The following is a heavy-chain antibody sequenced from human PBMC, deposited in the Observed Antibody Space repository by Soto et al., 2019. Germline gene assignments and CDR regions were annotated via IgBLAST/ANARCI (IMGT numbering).Heavy chain of an antibody. J-gene: IGHJ4*02. CDR3: ARGGRSSWLRSVGY. CDR1: GGTFSSYA. Sequence: QVQLVQSGAEVKKPGSSVKVSCKASGGTFSSYAISWVRQAPGQGLEWMGGIIPIFGTANYAQKFQGRVTITADESTSTAYMELSSLRSEDTAVYYCARGGRSSWLRSVGYWGQGTLVTVSS. V-gene: IGHV1-69*01. CDR2: IIPIFGTA. D-gene: IGHD6-13*01.